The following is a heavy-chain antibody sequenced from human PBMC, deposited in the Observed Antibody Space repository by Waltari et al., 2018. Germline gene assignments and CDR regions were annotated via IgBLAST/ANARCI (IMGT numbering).Heavy chain of an antibody. CDR1: GFTFSSYA. V-gene: IGHV3-30-3*01. Sequence: GFTFSSYAMHWVRQAPGKGLEWVAVISYDGSNKYYADSVKGRFTISRDNSKNTLYLQMNSLRAEDTAVYYCARGAPGLDYWGQGTLVTVSS. CDR2: ISYDGSNK. J-gene: IGHJ4*02. CDR3: ARGAPGLDY.